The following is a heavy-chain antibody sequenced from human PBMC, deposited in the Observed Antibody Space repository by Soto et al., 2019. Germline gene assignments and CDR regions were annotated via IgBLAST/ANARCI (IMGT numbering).Heavy chain of an antibody. J-gene: IGHJ6*02. CDR2: IIPFFGTP. V-gene: IGHV1-69*01. Sequence: QVQLVQSGAEVKKPGSSVQVSCKTSGGTFNSYTINWVRQAPGQGLEWMGGIIPFFGTPTYSQRFQGRVTITADESTATAYMELSSHRSEDTAAYYCERPAVVAGPQVGYYYYALDVWGQGTTVIVSS. CDR1: GGTFNSYT. D-gene: IGHD6-19*01. CDR3: ERPAVVAGPQVGYYYYALDV.